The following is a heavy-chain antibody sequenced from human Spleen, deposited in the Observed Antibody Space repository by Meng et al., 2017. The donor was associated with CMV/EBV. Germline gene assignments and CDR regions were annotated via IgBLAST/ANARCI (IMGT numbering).Heavy chain of an antibody. CDR3: ARGVEWVPRFWFDP. J-gene: IGHJ5*02. CDR1: GGSISSGDYY. V-gene: IGHV4-34*01. Sequence: SGGSISSGDYYWSWIRQPPGKGLEWIGEINHSRNTNYNPSLKSRVTISVDTSKNQFSLRLSSVTAADTAVYYCARGVEWVPRFWFDPWGQGTLVTVSS. CDR2: INHSRNT. D-gene: IGHD3-3*01.